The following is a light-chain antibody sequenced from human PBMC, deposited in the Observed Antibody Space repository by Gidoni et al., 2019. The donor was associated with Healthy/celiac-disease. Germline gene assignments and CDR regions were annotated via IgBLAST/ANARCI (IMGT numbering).Light chain of an antibody. CDR1: QSVSSY. CDR3: QQRSNWPT. J-gene: IGKJ1*01. Sequence: DIVLTQSPATLSLSPGERATLSCSASQSVSSYLAWYQQKPGQAPRLLIYDASNRATGIPARFSGSGSGTDFTLTISSLEPEDFAVYYCQQRSNWPTFGQGTKVEIK. V-gene: IGKV3-11*01. CDR2: DAS.